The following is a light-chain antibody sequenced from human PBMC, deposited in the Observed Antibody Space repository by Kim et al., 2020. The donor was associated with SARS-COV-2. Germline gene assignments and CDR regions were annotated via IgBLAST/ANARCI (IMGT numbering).Light chain of an antibody. CDR3: SSYAGSNIV. V-gene: IGLV2-8*01. J-gene: IGLJ2*01. CDR2: EVD. CDR1: SNDVGAYNY. Sequence: QSALTQPPSASGSPGQSVTISCTGTSNDVGAYNYVSWYQQHPRKAPKLMIYEVDKRPSGVPDRFSGSKSGNTASLTVSGLQAEDEGDYYCSSYAGSNIVFGGGTKVTVL.